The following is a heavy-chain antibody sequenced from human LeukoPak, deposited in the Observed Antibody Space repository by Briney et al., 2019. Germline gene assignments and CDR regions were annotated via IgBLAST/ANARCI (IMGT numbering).Heavy chain of an antibody. J-gene: IGHJ3*02. Sequence: ASVKVSCKASGYTFTSYGLSWVRQAPGQGLEFMGWTSPYNGNAKYAQNFQGRVTMTTDTSTSTAYMELRSLRSDDTAVYYCASFNWNDAAGAFDIWGQGTMVTVSS. CDR3: ASFNWNDAAGAFDI. CDR2: TSPYNGNA. V-gene: IGHV1-18*01. CDR1: GYTFTSYG. D-gene: IGHD1-20*01.